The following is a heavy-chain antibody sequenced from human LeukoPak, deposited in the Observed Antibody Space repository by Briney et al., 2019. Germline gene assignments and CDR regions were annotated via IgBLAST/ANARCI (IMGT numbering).Heavy chain of an antibody. D-gene: IGHD2/OR15-2a*01. V-gene: IGHV4-31*03. J-gene: IGHJ5*02. CDR2: IYYSGST. Sequence: SETLSLTCTVSGGSISSGGYYWSWIRQHPGKGLEWIGYIYYSGSTCYNPSLKSRVTISVDTSKNQFSLKLSSVTAADTAVYYCARDKNFFSNWFDPWGQGTLVTVSS. CDR1: GGSISSGGYY. CDR3: ARDKNFFSNWFDP.